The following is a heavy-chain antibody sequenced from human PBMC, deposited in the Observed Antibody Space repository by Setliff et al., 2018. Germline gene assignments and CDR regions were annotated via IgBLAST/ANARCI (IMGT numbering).Heavy chain of an antibody. J-gene: IGHJ4*02. CDR1: GYPFTNYG. CDR2: ISGHNGDT. CDR3: ATEKFPGDWGDY. V-gene: IGHV1-18*01. Sequence: ASVKVSCKTSGYPFTNYGLSWVRQAPGQGLEWMGWISGHNGDTKYAQKFQGRVTMTTDTSTRTAYMEVTSLRSDDTAVYYCATEKFPGDWGDYWGQGTLVTVSS. D-gene: IGHD2-21*01.